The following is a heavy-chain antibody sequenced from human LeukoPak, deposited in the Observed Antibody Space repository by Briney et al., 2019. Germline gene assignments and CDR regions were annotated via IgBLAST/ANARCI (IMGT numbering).Heavy chain of an antibody. CDR1: GYTFTGYY. J-gene: IGHJ4*02. D-gene: IGHD2-2*03. V-gene: IGHV1-2*02. Sequence: ASVKVSCKASGYTFTGYYMHWVRQAPGQGLEWMGWINPNSGGTNYAQKFQGRVTMTRDTSISTAYMELSRLRSDDTAVYYCARSRFGYCSSTSCYRLFDYWGQGTLATVSS. CDR2: INPNSGGT. CDR3: ARSRFGYCSSTSCYRLFDY.